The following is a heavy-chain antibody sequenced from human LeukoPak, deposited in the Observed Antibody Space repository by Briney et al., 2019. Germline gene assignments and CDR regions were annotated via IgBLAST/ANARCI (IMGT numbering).Heavy chain of an antibody. D-gene: IGHD5-12*01. J-gene: IGHJ3*02. Sequence: SQTLSLTCTVSGGSISSGDYYWSWLRQPPGKGLEWIGYIYYSGSTYYNPSLKSRVSISVDTSKNQFSLKLSSVTAADTAVYYCARDLVAGDAFDIWGQGTMVTVSS. V-gene: IGHV4-30-4*08. CDR1: GGSISSGDYY. CDR3: ARDLVAGDAFDI. CDR2: IYYSGST.